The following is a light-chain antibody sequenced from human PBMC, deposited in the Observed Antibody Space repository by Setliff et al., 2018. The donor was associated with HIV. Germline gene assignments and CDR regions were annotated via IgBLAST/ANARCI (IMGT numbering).Light chain of an antibody. CDR3: SSYAGSNNYV. J-gene: IGLJ1*01. CDR2: EVS. Sequence: LTQPPSASGSPGQSVTISCTGTSSDVGGYNYVSWYQQHPGKAPKLMIYEVSKRPSGVPDRFSGSKSGNTASLTVSGLQAEDEADYYCSSYAGSNNYVFGTGTKVTVL. V-gene: IGLV2-8*01. CDR1: SSDVGGYNY.